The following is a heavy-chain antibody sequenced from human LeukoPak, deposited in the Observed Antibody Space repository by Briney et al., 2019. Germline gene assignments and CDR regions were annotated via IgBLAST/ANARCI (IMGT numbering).Heavy chain of an antibody. J-gene: IGHJ3*02. CDR2: MNPSDGSA. CDR1: GYTFTTYY. V-gene: IGHV1-46*01. CDR3: ARDRQNYDLLTGDPGAFDI. D-gene: IGHD3-9*01. Sequence: ASVKVSCKASGYTFTTYYIHWVRQAPGQGLEWMGIMNPSDGSAAFAQTFQDRVTMTSDTSTTTVYMELSNLTSEDVALYYCARDRQNYDLLTGDPGAFDIWGQGTMVTVSA.